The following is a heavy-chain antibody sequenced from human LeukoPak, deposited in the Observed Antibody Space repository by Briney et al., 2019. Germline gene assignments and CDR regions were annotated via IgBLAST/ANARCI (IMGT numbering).Heavy chain of an antibody. CDR1: GFTFSSYG. D-gene: IGHD3-3*01. J-gene: IGHJ4*02. V-gene: IGHV3-66*01. Sequence: GGSLRLSCAASGFTFSSYGMNWVRQAPGKGLEWVSVIYSGGSTYYADSVKGRFTISRDNAKNTLYLQMNSLRAEDTAVYYCVSRFADYWGQGTLVTVSS. CDR2: IYSGGST. CDR3: VSRFADY.